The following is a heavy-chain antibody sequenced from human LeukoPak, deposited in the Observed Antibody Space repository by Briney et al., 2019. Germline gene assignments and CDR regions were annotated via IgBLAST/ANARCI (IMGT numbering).Heavy chain of an antibody. J-gene: IGHJ6*03. CDR2: IYYSGST. D-gene: IGHD2-15*01. Sequence: PSETLSLTCTVSGGSISSYHWSWIRQPPGKGLEWIGYIYYSGSTNYNPSLKSRVTISVDTSKNQFSLKLSSVTAADTAVYYCARTTEGYCRGRSCYSYYYYMDVWGKGTTVTISS. V-gene: IGHV4-59*01. CDR1: GGSISSYH. CDR3: ARTTEGYCRGRSCYSYYYYMDV.